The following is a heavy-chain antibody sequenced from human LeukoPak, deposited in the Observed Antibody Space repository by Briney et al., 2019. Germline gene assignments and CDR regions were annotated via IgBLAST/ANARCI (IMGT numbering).Heavy chain of an antibody. CDR2: ISTSSSII. CDR1: GFTLNIYS. D-gene: IGHD2-21*01. CDR3: ARDLGRPGDGQSYYFDS. J-gene: IGHJ4*02. V-gene: IGHV3-48*02. Sequence: SGGSLRLSCAASGFTLNIYSMNWVRQAPGKGLEWVSYISTSSSIIYYADSVKDRFTISRDNAKNSLYLQMNSLRDDDTAVYYCARDLGRPGDGQSYYFDSWGQGTLVTVSS.